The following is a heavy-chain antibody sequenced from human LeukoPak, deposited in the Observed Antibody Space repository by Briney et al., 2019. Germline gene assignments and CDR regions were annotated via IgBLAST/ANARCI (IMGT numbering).Heavy chain of an antibody. Sequence: ASVKVSCKASGYTFTSYYMHWVRQAPGQGVEWMGIINSSGGSTSYAQKFQGRVTMTRETSTSTVYMEVSSLRSEDTAVYYCARGRPAIAAAGTWRYFDYWGQGTLVTVSS. CDR1: GYTFTSYY. CDR3: ARGRPAIAAAGTWRYFDY. D-gene: IGHD6-13*01. CDR2: INSSGGST. J-gene: IGHJ4*02. V-gene: IGHV1-46*01.